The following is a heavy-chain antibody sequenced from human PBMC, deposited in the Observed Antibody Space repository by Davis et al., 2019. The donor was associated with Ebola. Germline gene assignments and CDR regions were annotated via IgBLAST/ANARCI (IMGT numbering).Heavy chain of an antibody. V-gene: IGHV1-8*01. CDR2: MNPNSGNT. J-gene: IGHJ6*02. CDR3: ARRRYFDWLLSAYYYGMDV. CDR1: AYTFTSYD. D-gene: IGHD3-9*01. Sequence: ASVKVSCKASAYTFTSYDINWVRQATGQGLEWMGWMNPNSGNTGYAQKFQGRVTMTRNTSISTAYMELSSLRSEDTAVYYCARRRYFDWLLSAYYYGMDVWGQGTTVTVSS.